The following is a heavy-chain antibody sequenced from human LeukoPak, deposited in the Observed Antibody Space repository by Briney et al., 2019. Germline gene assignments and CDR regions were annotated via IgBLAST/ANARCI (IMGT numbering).Heavy chain of an antibody. CDR2: ISSSGSTI. Sequence: GGSLRLSCAASGFTFSSHEMNWVRQAPGKGLEWVSYISSSGSTIYYAESVKGRFTISRDNAQNSLYLQMNGLRAEDTAVYYCAREGGSGDAFDIWGQGTMVTVSS. V-gene: IGHV3-48*03. J-gene: IGHJ3*02. D-gene: IGHD6-19*01. CDR1: GFTFSSHE. CDR3: AREGGSGDAFDI.